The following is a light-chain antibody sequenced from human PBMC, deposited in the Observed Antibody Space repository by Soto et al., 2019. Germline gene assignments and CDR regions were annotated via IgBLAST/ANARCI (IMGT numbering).Light chain of an antibody. CDR2: GAS. CDR1: QSVSSN. V-gene: IGKV3-15*01. Sequence: EIVMTQSPATLSVSPGERATLSCRASQSVSSNLAWYQQQHGQAPRLLIYGASTRATGIPARFSGSGSGTAFTLTISSLQYEDFAVYYCQQYNNWLPLTFGGGTKVEIK. CDR3: QQYNNWLPLT. J-gene: IGKJ4*01.